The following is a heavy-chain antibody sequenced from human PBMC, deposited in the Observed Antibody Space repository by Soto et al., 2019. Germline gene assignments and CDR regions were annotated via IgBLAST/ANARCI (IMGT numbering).Heavy chain of an antibody. V-gene: IGHV3-33*01. CDR3: VRGRHPPYYFDS. CDR2: LWFDASNK. Sequence: QVQLVESGGGVVQPGRSLRLSCAASGFIFSNYGMHWVRQAPGKGLEWVAILWFDASNKYYADSVKGRFTISRDNSKNTLYLQMNSLRVEDTAVYYCVRGRHPPYYFDSGGQGTLVTVSS. J-gene: IGHJ4*02. CDR1: GFIFSNYG.